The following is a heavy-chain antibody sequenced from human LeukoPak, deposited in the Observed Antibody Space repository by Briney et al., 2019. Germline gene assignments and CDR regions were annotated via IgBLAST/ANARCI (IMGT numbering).Heavy chain of an antibody. CDR2: IYYSGST. CDR3: ARDSSSQVSWFDP. V-gene: IGHV4-31*03. Sequence: SPTLSLTCTVSGGSISSGGYYWSWIRQHPGKGLEWIGYIYYSGSTYYNPSLKSRVTISVDTSKNQFSLKLSSVTAADTAVYYCARDSSSQVSWFDPWGQGTLVTVSS. D-gene: IGHD6-13*01. CDR1: GGSISSGGYY. J-gene: IGHJ5*02.